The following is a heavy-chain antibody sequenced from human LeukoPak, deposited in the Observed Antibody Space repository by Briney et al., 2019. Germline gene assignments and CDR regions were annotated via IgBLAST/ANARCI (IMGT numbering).Heavy chain of an antibody. CDR2: IYHSGST. V-gene: IGHV4-4*02. D-gene: IGHD6-13*01. CDR3: ARGVAAAGTLPFFDY. J-gene: IGHJ4*02. Sequence: SGTLSLTCAVSGGSISSSNWWSWVRQPPGKGLEWIGEIYHSGSTNYNPSLKSRVTISVDKSKNQFSLKLSSVTAADTAVYYCARGVAAAGTLPFFDYWGQGTLVTVSS. CDR1: GGSISSSNW.